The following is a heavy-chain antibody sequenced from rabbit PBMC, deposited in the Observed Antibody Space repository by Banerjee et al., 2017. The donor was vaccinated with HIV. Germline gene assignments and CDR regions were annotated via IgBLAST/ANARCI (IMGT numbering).Heavy chain of an antibody. D-gene: IGHD6-1*01. CDR2: IYAGSSGST. CDR3: ARRVGGYTYGIGL. CDR1: GFSFSSSYY. V-gene: IGHV1S45*01. J-gene: IGHJ4*01. Sequence: QEQLKETGGGLVQPGGSLTLTCKASGFSFSSSYYMCWVRQAPGKGLEWIACIYAGSSGSTYYASWAKGRLTLSKTSSTTVTLQMTSLTAADTATYFCARRVGGYTYGIGLWGPGTLVTVS.